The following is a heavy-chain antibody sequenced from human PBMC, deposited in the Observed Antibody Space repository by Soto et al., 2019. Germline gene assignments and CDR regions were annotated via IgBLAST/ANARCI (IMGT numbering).Heavy chain of an antibody. CDR2: ISSSGSTI. V-gene: IGHV3-48*03. D-gene: IGHD3-16*01. CDR1: GFTFSSYE. Sequence: GGSLRLSCAASGFTFSSYEMNWVRQAPGKGLEWVSYISSSGSTIYYADSVKGRFTISRDNAKNSLYLQMNSLRAEDTAVYYCARGRRWSPYDFDIWGQGTLVTVSS. J-gene: IGHJ4*02. CDR3: ARGRRWSPYDFDI.